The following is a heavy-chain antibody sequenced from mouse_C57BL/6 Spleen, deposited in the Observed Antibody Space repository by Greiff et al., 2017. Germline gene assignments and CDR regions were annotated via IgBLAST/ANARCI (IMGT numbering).Heavy chain of an antibody. J-gene: IGHJ2*01. V-gene: IGHV1-81*01. CDR2: IYPRSGNT. D-gene: IGHD2-1*01. CDR1: GYTFTSYG. CDR3: ARREYGNYYYFDY. Sequence: QVQLQQSGAELARPGASVKLSCKASGYTFTSYGISWVKQRTGQGLEWIGEIYPRSGNTYYNEKFKGKATLTADKSSSTAYMELRSLTSEDSAVYFCARREYGNYYYFDYWGQGTTLTVSS.